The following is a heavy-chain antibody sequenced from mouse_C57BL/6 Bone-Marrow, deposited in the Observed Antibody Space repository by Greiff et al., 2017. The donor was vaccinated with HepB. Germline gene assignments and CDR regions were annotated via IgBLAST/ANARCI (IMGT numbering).Heavy chain of an antibody. J-gene: IGHJ3*01. CDR1: GFTFSDYY. CDR3: ARHDDGYYPAWFAY. Sequence: EVQRVESGGGLVQPGGSLKLSCAASGFTFSDYYMYWVRQTPEKRLEWVAYISNGGGSTYYPDTVKGRFTISRDNAKNTLYLQMSRLKSEDTAMYYCARHDDGYYPAWFAYWGQGTRVTVSA. V-gene: IGHV5-12*01. CDR2: ISNGGGST. D-gene: IGHD2-3*01.